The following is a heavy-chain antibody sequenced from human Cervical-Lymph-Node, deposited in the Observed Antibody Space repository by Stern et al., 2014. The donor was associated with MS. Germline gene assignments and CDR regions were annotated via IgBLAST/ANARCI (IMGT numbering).Heavy chain of an antibody. CDR2: MNPNSGNS. Sequence: VQLVESGAGVKKPGASVKVSCTASGYTFTSYEINWVRQATGHGLEWMGWMNPNSGNSGYAQNFQGRVTMTRNTSISTAYMELSSLRSEDTAVYYCARCRPGELFPDYWGQGTLVTVSS. V-gene: IGHV1-8*01. D-gene: IGHD3-10*01. CDR3: ARCRPGELFPDY. J-gene: IGHJ4*02. CDR1: GYTFTSYE.